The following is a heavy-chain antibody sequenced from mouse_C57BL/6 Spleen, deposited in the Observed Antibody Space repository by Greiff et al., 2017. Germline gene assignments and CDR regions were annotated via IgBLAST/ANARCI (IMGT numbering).Heavy chain of an antibody. CDR3: ARGVEFDY. Sequence: VQLQESGAELARPGASVKMSCKASGYTFTSYTMHWVKQRPGQGLEWIGYINPSSGYTKYNQKFKDKATLTADKSSSTAYMQLSSLTSEDSAVYYCARGVEFDYWGQGTTLTVSS. CDR1: GYTFTSYT. CDR2: INPSSGYT. V-gene: IGHV1-4*01. D-gene: IGHD1-1*01. J-gene: IGHJ2*01.